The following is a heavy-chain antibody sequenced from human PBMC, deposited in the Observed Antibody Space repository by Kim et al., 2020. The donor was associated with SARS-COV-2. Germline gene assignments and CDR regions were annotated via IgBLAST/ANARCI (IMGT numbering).Heavy chain of an antibody. CDR2: IKSKTDGGTT. J-gene: IGHJ6*02. Sequence: GGSLRLSCAASGFTFSNAWMSWVRQAPGKGLEWVGRIKSKTDGGTTDYAAPVKGRFTISRDDSKNTLYLQMNSLKTEDTAVYYCTTIDKDIVVVPASYYYYGMDVWGQGTTVTVSS. V-gene: IGHV3-15*01. CDR3: TTIDKDIVVVPASYYYYGMDV. D-gene: IGHD2-2*01. CDR1: GFTFSNAW.